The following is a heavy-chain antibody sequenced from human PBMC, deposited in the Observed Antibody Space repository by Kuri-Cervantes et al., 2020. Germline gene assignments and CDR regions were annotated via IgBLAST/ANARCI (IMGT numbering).Heavy chain of an antibody. CDR2: ISYDGSNK. J-gene: IGHJ1*01. V-gene: IGHV3-30*01. Sequence: GESLKISCAASGFTFSSYAMHWVRQAPGKGLEWVAVISYDGSNKYYADSVKGRFTISRDNSKNTLYLQMNSLRAEDTAVYYCARYWFRGYFQHWGQGTLVTVSS. CDR3: ARYWFRGYFQH. D-gene: IGHD3-10*01. CDR1: GFTFSSYA.